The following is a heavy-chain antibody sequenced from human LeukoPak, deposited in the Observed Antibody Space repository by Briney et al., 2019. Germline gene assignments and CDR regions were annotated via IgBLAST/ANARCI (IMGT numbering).Heavy chain of an antibody. Sequence: GGSVSLSCAVSGHLDSDGYISGVRETPGKGLEWVSDVYRGGATFYADSVKGRFTISRDNTNNTVHLQMNSLRAEDTAVYYCASVDKYCTGGACYGYWGQGTLVTVSS. D-gene: IGHD2-8*02. CDR3: ASVDKYCTGGACYGY. J-gene: IGHJ4*02. V-gene: IGHV3-53*01. CDR1: GHLDSDGY. CDR2: VYRGGAT.